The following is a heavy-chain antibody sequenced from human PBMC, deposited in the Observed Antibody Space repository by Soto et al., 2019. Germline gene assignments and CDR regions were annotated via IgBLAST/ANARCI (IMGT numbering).Heavy chain of an antibody. Sequence: EVQLVESGGGLVQHGGSLRLSCAASGFTFSGYWMSWVRQAPGKGLEWVANIKQDGSQKYYVDSVRGRFTISRDNAENSLYLQMNSLRAEDTAVYYCARGQSGYAEAGYWGQGTLVTVSS. V-gene: IGHV3-7*01. D-gene: IGHD5-12*01. J-gene: IGHJ4*02. CDR2: IKQDGSQK. CDR1: GFTFSGYW. CDR3: ARGQSGYAEAGY.